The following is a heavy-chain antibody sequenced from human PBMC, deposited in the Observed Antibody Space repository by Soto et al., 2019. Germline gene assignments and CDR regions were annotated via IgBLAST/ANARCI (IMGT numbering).Heavy chain of an antibody. CDR2: ISGSGGST. CDR1: GFNLSNYA. CDR3: ASLAHPEGSLLFGPFDS. D-gene: IGHD3-10*01. J-gene: IGHJ4*02. V-gene: IGHV3-23*01. Sequence: EAHLLESGGGLVQPGGSLRVSCTASGFNLSNYAMSWVRQVQGRGAEWISGISGSGGSTNYADSVNGRFTISRDKAENTLYLQMNSLRAEDTAVYYCASLAHPEGSLLFGPFDSWGQGALVTVSS.